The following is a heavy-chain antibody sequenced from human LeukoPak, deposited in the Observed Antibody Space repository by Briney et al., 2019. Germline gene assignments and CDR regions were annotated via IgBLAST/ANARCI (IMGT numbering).Heavy chain of an antibody. CDR3: AREWLLRYFDWLERGATDAFDI. D-gene: IGHD3-9*01. CDR1: GFTVSSNS. CDR2: IYSDNT. J-gene: IGHJ3*02. Sequence: QAGGSLRLSCTVSGFTVSSNSMSWVRQAPGKGLEWVSFIYSDNTHYSDSVKGRFTISRDNSKNTLYLQMNSLRAEDAAVYYCAREWLLRYFDWLERGATDAFDIWGQGTMVTVSS. V-gene: IGHV3-53*01.